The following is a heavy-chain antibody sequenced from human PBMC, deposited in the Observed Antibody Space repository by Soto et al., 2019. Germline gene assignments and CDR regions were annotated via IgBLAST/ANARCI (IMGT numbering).Heavy chain of an antibody. V-gene: IGHV3-23*01. J-gene: IGHJ4*02. CDR1: GFTFSSYA. D-gene: IGHD5-12*01. CDR2: ISGSGGST. Sequence: HPGGSLRLSCAASGFTFSSYAMSWVRQAPGKGLEWVSAISGSGGSTYYADSVKGRFTISRGNSKNTLYLQMNSLRAEDTAVYYCAKDRGPKVATTFDYWGQGTLVTVSS. CDR3: AKDRGPKVATTFDY.